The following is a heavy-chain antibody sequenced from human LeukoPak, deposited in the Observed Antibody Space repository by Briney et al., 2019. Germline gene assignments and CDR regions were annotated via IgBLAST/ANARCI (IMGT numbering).Heavy chain of an antibody. V-gene: IGHV3-21*01. CDR1: GFTFSSYS. CDR2: ISSSSSYI. D-gene: IGHD3-10*01. Sequence: GGSLRLSCAASGFTFSSYSMNWVRQAPGKGLEWVSSISSSSSYIHYADSVKGRFTISRDNAKNSLYLQMNSLRAEDTAVYYCARGGGRNYYGSGSYYKLFDYWGQGTLVTVSS. J-gene: IGHJ4*02. CDR3: ARGGGRNYYGSGSYYKLFDY.